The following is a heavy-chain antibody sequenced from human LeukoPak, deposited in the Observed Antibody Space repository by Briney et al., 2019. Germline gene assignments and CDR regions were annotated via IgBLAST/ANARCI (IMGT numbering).Heavy chain of an antibody. D-gene: IGHD2-8*01. J-gene: IGHJ4*02. Sequence: PGGSLRLSCTAPGFIVTNNYINWVRQAPGKGLEWVSLVYSGGSTCYADSVKGRFTISRDNSKNMVYLQMNSLRAEDTAMYYCARDPPAVLIDTYGWGQGTLVTVSS. CDR2: VYSGGST. CDR3: ARDPPAVLIDTYG. V-gene: IGHV3-66*01. CDR1: GFIVTNNY.